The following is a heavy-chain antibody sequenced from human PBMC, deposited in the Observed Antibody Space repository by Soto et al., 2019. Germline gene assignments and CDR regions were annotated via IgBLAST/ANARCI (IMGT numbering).Heavy chain of an antibody. CDR1: EATFTAYV. CDR2: IIPIFGTA. Sequence: QVQLVQSGAEVKKPGSWWKFSARALEATFTAYVITWVGRPLGQGLEWMGGIIPIFGTANYAQKFQGRVTITADESTSTAYMELSSLRSEDTAVYYCARDPVTGVLLNWFDPWGQGTLVTVSS. V-gene: IGHV1-69*01. J-gene: IGHJ5*02. D-gene: IGHD3-10*01. CDR3: ARDPVTGVLLNWFDP.